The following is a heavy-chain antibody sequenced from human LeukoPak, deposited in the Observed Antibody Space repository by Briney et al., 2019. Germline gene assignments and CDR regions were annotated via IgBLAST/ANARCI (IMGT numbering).Heavy chain of an antibody. CDR3: VKSIASRGEIVFDI. J-gene: IGHJ3*02. CDR1: NGSITSYY. Sequence: PSETLSLTCNVSNGSITSYYWGWIRQPPGKGLEFIGYIHYSGSTNYNPSLKSRVAISAGKSKNQFSLKLSSVTAADTALYFCVKSIASRGEIVFDIWGQGTMVTVSS. V-gene: IGHV4-59*01. D-gene: IGHD6-6*01. CDR2: IHYSGST.